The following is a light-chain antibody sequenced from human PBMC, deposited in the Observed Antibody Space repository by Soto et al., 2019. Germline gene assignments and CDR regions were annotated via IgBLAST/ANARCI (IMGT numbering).Light chain of an antibody. CDR1: QSVDSN. V-gene: IGKV3D-15*01. CDR2: GAS. Sequence: IVMTQDPAILSLSPGDGASLSCRASQSVDSNLAWYQRKPGQTPRLLIYGASTRPTGIPARFSGSVSGTEVTLTIISLQSEDSSVYDCQQSNDWTLTFGGGTKVDIK. CDR3: QQSNDWTLT. J-gene: IGKJ4*01.